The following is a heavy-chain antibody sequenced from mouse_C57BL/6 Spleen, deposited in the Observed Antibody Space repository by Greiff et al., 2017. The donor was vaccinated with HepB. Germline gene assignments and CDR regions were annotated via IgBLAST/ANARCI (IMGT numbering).Heavy chain of an antibody. J-gene: IGHJ2*01. V-gene: IGHV14-3*01. CDR1: GFNIKNTY. Sequence: EVQLQQSVAELVRPGASVKLSCTASGFNIKNTYMHWVKQRPEQGLEWIGRIDPANGNTKYAPKFQGKATITADTSSNTAYMQLSSLTSEDTAIYYCSTVEVFTTVVHLDYWGQGTTLTVSS. CDR3: STVEVFTTVVHLDY. D-gene: IGHD1-1*01. CDR2: IDPANGNT.